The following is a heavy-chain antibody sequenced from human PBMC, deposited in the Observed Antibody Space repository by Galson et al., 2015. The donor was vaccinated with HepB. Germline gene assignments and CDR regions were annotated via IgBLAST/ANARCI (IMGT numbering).Heavy chain of an antibody. CDR3: ARDLNVAAAGTWSVYYGMDV. CDR1: GGSISSSNW. J-gene: IGHJ6*02. V-gene: IGHV4-4*02. D-gene: IGHD6-13*01. CDR2: IYHSGST. Sequence: SETLSLTCAVSGGSISSSNWWRWVRQPPGKGLEWIGEIYHSGSTNYNPSLKSRVTISVDKSKNQFSLKLSSVTAADTAVYYFARDLNVAAAGTWSVYYGMDVWGQGTTVTVSS.